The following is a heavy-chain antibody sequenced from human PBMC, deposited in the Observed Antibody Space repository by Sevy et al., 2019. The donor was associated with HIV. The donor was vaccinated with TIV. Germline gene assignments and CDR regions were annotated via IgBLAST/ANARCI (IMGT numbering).Heavy chain of an antibody. Sequence: SETLSLTCTVSGGSINNYFWSWIRQPPGKGLEWIGYIYYSGSTNYNPSLKSRVTISVDTSKTQFSLKLTSGTAADTAVYYCARESIAAIGDFDYWGQGTLVTVSS. CDR2: IYYSGST. CDR3: ARESIAAIGDFDY. D-gene: IGHD6-13*01. V-gene: IGHV4-59*01. J-gene: IGHJ4*02. CDR1: GGSINNYF.